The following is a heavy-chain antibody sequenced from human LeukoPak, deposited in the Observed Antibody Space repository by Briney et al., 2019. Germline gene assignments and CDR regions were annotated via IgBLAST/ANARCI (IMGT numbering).Heavy chain of an antibody. CDR1: GFTFSNAW. CDR2: IKTKTDGGTT. D-gene: IGHD3-22*01. CDR3: TTDIPMIAAFDI. Sequence: PGGSLRLSCAVSGFTFSNAWMNWVRQAPGKGLEWVGRIKTKTDGGTTDYAAPVKGRFTISRDDSKNTLYLQMNSLKIEDTAVYYCTTDIPMIAAFDIWGQGTVVTVSS. J-gene: IGHJ3*02. V-gene: IGHV3-15*01.